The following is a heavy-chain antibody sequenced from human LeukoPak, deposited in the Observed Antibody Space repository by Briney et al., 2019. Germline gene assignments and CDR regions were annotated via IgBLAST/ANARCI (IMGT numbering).Heavy chain of an antibody. J-gene: IGHJ4*02. Sequence: GGSLRLSCAASGFTFSDYYMSWVRQAPGKGLEWVSVIYSGGSTYYADSVKGRFTISRDNSKNTLYLQMNSLRAEDTAVYYCARERWLQSAFDYWGQGTLVTVSS. CDR1: GFTFSDYY. CDR3: ARERWLQSAFDY. CDR2: IYSGGST. V-gene: IGHV3-53*01. D-gene: IGHD5-24*01.